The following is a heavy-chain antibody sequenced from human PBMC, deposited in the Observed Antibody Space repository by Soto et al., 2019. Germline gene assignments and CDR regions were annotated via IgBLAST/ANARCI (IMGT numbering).Heavy chain of an antibody. CDR1: GFTFSSYW. CDR2: IKQDGSEK. V-gene: IGHV3-7*01. Sequence: GGSLRLSCAASGFTFSSYWMSWVRQAPGKGLEWVANIKQDGSEKYYVDSVKGRFTISRDNAKNSLYLQMNSLRAEDTAVYYCARVRKWEPRGAFDIWGQGTMVTVSS. CDR3: ARVRKWEPRGAFDI. J-gene: IGHJ3*02. D-gene: IGHD1-26*01.